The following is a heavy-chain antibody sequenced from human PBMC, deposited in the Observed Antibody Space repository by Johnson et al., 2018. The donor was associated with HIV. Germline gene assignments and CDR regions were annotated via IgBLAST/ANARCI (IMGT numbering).Heavy chain of an antibody. CDR3: TTGTGYYYGSGGYSHAFDI. J-gene: IGHJ3*02. V-gene: IGHV3-30*03. CDR2: ISYDGSNK. D-gene: IGHD3-10*01. CDR1: GFTFSSYA. Sequence: RLSCAASGFTFSSYAMHWVRQAPGKGLEWVAVISYDGSNKYYADSVKGRFTISRDNSKNTLYLQMNSLRAEDTAVYYCTTGTGYYYGSGGYSHAFDIWGQGTMVTVSS.